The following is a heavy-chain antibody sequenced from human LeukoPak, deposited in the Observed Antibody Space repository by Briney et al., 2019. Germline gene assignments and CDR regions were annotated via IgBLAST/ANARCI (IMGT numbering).Heavy chain of an antibody. D-gene: IGHD3-22*01. V-gene: IGHV1-46*01. CDR3: ARDYYDTSGYPEYFQH. Sequence: GASVTLSCTASGYTFTSYYMHWVRQAPGQGLEWMGIINPSGGSTSYAQKFQGRVTMTRDTSTSTVYMELSSLRSEDTAVYYCARDYYDTSGYPEYFQHWGQGTLVTVSS. J-gene: IGHJ1*01. CDR1: GYTFTSYY. CDR2: INPSGGST.